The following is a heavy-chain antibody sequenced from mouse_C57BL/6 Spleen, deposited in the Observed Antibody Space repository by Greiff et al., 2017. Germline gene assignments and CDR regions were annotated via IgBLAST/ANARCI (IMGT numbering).Heavy chain of an antibody. V-gene: IGHV1-69*01. CDR3: ARRNSNFFDY. J-gene: IGHJ2*01. CDR2: IDPSDSYT. CDR1: GYTFTSYW. Sequence: VQLQQPGAELVMPGASVKLSCKASGYTFTSYWMHWVKQRPGQGLEWIGEIDPSDSYTNYNQKFKGKSTLTVDKSSSTAYMQLSSLTSDDSAVYYCARRNSNFFDYWGQGTTLTVSS. D-gene: IGHD2-5*01.